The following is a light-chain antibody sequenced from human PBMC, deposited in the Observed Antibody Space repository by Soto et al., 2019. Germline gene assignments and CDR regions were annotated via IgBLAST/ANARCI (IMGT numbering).Light chain of an antibody. CDR2: GAS. J-gene: IGKJ5*01. CDR1: QSVRSNY. Sequence: EIGLPHSAATLSMTAGERATLSGWASQSVRSNYLAWYQQQPRQAPRVLIYGASSRATGIPDRFSGSASGTDFTLTISRLEPEECAVDDCQQFGTPITFGQGTRLEIK. V-gene: IGKV3-20*01. CDR3: QQFGTPIT.